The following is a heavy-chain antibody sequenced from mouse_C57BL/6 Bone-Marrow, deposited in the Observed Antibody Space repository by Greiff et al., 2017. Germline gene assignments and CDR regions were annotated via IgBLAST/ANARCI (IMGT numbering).Heavy chain of an antibody. CDR3: APITAAESIDY. J-gene: IGHJ4*01. CDR1: GYTFTSYW. Sequence: VQLQQSGAELAKPGASVKMSCKASGYTFTSYWMHWVKQRPGQGLEWIGYINPSTGYTVYNQKFKDQATLTADKSSSTAYMQLSSLTSEDSAVDYDAPITAAESIDYWGQGTSVTVSS. D-gene: IGHD1-2*01. CDR2: INPSTGYT. V-gene: IGHV1-7*01.